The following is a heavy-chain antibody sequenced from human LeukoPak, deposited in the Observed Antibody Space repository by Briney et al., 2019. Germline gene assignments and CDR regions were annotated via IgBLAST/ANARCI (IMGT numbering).Heavy chain of an antibody. CDR1: GYTVTRCY. J-gene: IGHJ3*02. V-gene: IGHV1-2*02. Sequence: GASVTVSCTSSGYTVTRCYMLWVRQAPRQGPEGMGWINPNGGDTNYAENFQGRVIMTRDTSIHTAYIDLSMLRSDDTALYQCAREVPPDSSGYSQDALDIGGERTRDTVSS. CDR2: INPNGGDT. CDR3: AREVPPDSSGYSQDALDI. D-gene: IGHD3-22*01.